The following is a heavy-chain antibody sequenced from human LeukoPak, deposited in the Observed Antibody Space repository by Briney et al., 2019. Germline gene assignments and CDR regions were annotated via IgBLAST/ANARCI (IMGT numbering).Heavy chain of an antibody. CDR2: IYYSGST. V-gene: IGHV4-59*01. CDR3: ARLKYYYDSSGYYQTFDP. J-gene: IGHJ5*02. Sequence: SETLSLTCTVSGGSISSYYWSWIRQPPGKGLEWIGYIYYSGSTNYNPSVKSRVTISVDTSKNQFPLKLSSVTAADTAVYYCARLKYYYDSSGYYQTFDPWGQGTLVTVSS. D-gene: IGHD3-22*01. CDR1: GGSISSYY.